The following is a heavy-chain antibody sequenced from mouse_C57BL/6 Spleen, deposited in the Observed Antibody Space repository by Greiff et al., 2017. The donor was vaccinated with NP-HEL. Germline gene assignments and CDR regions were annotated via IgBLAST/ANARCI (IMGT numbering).Heavy chain of an antibody. J-gene: IGHJ1*03. CDR3: ARWDYDYGDWYFDV. CDR2: INPYNGDT. V-gene: IGHV1-20*01. D-gene: IGHD2-4*01. Sequence: EVQLQQSGPELVKPGDSVKISCKASGYSFTGYFMNWVMQSHGKSLEWIGRINPYNGDTFYNQKFKGKATLTVDKSSSTAHMELRSLTSEDSAVYYCARWDYDYGDWYFDVWGTGTTVTVSS. CDR1: GYSFTGYF.